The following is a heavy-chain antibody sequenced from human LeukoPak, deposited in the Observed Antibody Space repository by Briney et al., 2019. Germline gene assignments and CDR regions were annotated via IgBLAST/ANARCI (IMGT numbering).Heavy chain of an antibody. CDR2: IYYSGST. J-gene: IGHJ4*02. CDR3: ARFRGRYFDY. V-gene: IGHV4-4*07. CDR1: GGSINSYY. Sequence: SETLSLTCTVSGGSINSYYWSWIRQPAGKGLEWIGRIYYSGSTNYNPSLKSRVTISVDTSKYQFSLKLSSVTAADTAVYYCARFRGRYFDYWGQGTLVTVSS.